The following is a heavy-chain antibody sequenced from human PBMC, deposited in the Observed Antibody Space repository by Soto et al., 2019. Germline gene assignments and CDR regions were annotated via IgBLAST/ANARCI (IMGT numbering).Heavy chain of an antibody. CDR2: IWYDGSNK. CDR1: GFTFSSYA. V-gene: IGHV3-33*08. J-gene: IGHJ6*02. CDR3: ARCVGGGYYYYYGMDV. D-gene: IGHD3-16*01. Sequence: QVQLVESGGGVVQPGRSLRLSCAASGFTFSSYAMHWVRQAPGKGLEWVAVIWYDGSNKYYADSVKGRFTISRDNSKNTLYLQMNSLRAEDTAVYYCARCVGGGYYYYYGMDVWGQGTTVTVSS.